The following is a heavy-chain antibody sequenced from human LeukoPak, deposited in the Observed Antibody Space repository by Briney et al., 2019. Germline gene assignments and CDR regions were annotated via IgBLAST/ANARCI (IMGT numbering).Heavy chain of an antibody. J-gene: IGHJ4*02. CDR3: AKDLTIFGVVIH. CDR2: IYSGGST. D-gene: IGHD3-3*01. V-gene: IGHV3-53*01. CDR1: GFTVSSNY. Sequence: PGGSLRLSCAASGFTVSSNYMSRVRQAPGKGLEWVSVIYSGGSTYYADSVKGRFTISRDNSKNTLYLQMNSLRAEDTAVYYCAKDLTIFGVVIHWGQGTLVTVSS.